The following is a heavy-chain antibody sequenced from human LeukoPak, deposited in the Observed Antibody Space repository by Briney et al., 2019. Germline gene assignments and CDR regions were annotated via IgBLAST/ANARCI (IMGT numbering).Heavy chain of an antibody. Sequence: SETLSLTCTVSGYSISSGNYWGWIRQPPGKGPEWIGSIYHSGSTNYNPSLKSRVTISVDTSKNQFSLKLSSVTAADTAVYYCARDSTTTVTIFDYWGQGTLVTVSS. J-gene: IGHJ4*02. D-gene: IGHD4-17*01. V-gene: IGHV4-38-2*02. CDR3: ARDSTTTVTIFDY. CDR2: IYHSGST. CDR1: GYSISSGNY.